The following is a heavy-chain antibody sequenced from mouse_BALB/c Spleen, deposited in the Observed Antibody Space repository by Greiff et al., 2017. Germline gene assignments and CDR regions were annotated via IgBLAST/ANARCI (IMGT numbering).Heavy chain of an antibody. Sequence: EVMLVESGGGLVQPGGSRKLSCAASGFTFSSFGMHWVRQAPEKGLEWVAYISSGSSTIYYADTVKGRFTISRDNPKNTLFLQMTSLRSEDTAMYYCAREITTVFDYWGQGTTLTVSS. V-gene: IGHV5-17*02. CDR1: GFTFSSFG. CDR2: ISSGSSTI. D-gene: IGHD2-4*01. CDR3: AREITTVFDY. J-gene: IGHJ2*01.